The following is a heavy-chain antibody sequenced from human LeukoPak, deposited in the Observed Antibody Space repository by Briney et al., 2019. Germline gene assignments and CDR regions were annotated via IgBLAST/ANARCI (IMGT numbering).Heavy chain of an antibody. V-gene: IGHV4-4*07. Sequence: NTSETLSLTCTVSSGSISSYYWSWIRQPAGKGLEWIGRIYTSGSTNYNPSLKSRVTMSVDTSKNQFSLKLSSVTAADTAVYYCARDRIGSSGWYPVEYWYFDLWGRGTLVTVSS. CDR1: SGSISSYY. CDR3: ARDRIGSSGWYPVEYWYFDL. D-gene: IGHD6-19*01. J-gene: IGHJ2*01. CDR2: IYTSGST.